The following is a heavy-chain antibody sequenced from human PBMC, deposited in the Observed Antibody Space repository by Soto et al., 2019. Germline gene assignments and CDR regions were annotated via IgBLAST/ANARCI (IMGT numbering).Heavy chain of an antibody. CDR2: INPNSGGT. CDR1: GYTFTSYG. V-gene: IGHV1-2*04. J-gene: IGHJ6*02. Sequence: ASVKVSCKASGYTFTSYGISWVRQAPGQGLEWMGWINPNSGGTNYAQKFQGWVTMTRDTSISTAYMELSRLRSDDTAVYYCARSMRNYYYGMDVWGQGTTVTVSS. CDR3: ARSMRNYYYGMDV. D-gene: IGHD2-21*01.